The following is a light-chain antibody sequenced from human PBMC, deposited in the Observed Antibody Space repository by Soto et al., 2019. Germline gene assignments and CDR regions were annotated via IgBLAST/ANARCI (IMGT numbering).Light chain of an antibody. Sequence: EIQLTQSPSVLSASIGDRVTITCRASHDISNFLAWYQQKPGKAPKLLIYEASTLQSGVPSRFSGSGSGTEFPLTISGLLPEDFAAYHCQQLYTLPFTFGQGTRLEIK. CDR1: HDISNF. CDR2: EAS. V-gene: IGKV1-9*01. J-gene: IGKJ5*01. CDR3: QQLYTLPFT.